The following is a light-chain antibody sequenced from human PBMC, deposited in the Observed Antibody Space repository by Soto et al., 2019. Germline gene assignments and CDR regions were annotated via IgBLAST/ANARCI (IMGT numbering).Light chain of an antibody. Sequence: DIQLTQSPSSLSASVGDRVTITGQASQDIKNFLNWYQQKPGKAPKLLIYDGSSLETVVPSRFSGSGSGTDFTFAISSLQPEDMATYYCQQYDDLPYTFGQGTKLEI. CDR1: QDIKNF. CDR2: DGS. CDR3: QQYDDLPYT. V-gene: IGKV1-33*01. J-gene: IGKJ2*01.